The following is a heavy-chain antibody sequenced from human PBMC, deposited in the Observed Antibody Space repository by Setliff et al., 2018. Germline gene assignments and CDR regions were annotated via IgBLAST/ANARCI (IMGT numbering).Heavy chain of an antibody. J-gene: IGHJ4*02. CDR2: IYYSGST. Sequence: SETLSLTCTVSGGSISSSSYYWGWIRQPPGKGLEWIGSIYYSGSTYYNPSLKSRVTISVGTSKNQFSLKLSSVTAADTAVYYCARRETYYNFWSGYYAYWGQGTLVTVS. CDR1: GGSISSSSYY. V-gene: IGHV4-39*07. CDR3: ARRETYYNFWSGYYAY. D-gene: IGHD3-3*01.